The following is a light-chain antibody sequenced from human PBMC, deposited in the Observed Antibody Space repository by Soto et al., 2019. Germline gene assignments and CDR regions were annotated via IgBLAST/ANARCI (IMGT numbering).Light chain of an antibody. CDR3: QHYRTS. Sequence: EIVLTQSPGTLSLSPGERATLSCRASQSVSSSYLAWYQQKPGQGPRLLIYGASSRATGIPDRFSGSGSGTDFTLTITRLEPEDFAVYYCQHYRTSFGGGTKVEIK. V-gene: IGKV3-20*01. J-gene: IGKJ4*01. CDR1: QSVSSSY. CDR2: GAS.